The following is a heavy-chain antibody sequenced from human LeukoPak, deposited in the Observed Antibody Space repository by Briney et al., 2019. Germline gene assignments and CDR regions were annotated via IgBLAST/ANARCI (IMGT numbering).Heavy chain of an antibody. CDR1: GGSFRGYY. Sequence: PSETLSLTCAVYGGSFRGYYWSWIRQPPGKGLEWIGEIHYTGATNYKPSLKSRVTISGDPSKNQVSLRVSSVTAADTAVYYCARGVPGPYYFDLWGRGTLVTVSS. CDR2: IHYTGAT. V-gene: IGHV4-34*01. CDR3: ARGVPGPYYFDL. D-gene: IGHD3-10*01. J-gene: IGHJ2*01.